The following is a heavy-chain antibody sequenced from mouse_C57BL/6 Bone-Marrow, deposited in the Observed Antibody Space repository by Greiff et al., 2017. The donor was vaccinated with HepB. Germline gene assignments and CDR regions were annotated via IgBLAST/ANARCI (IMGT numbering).Heavy chain of an antibody. CDR1: GYTFTSYW. CDR3: ARPDYSNWPYAMDY. CDR2: INPSSGYT. Sequence: QVHVKQSGAELAKPGASVKLSCKASGYTFTSYWMHWVKQRPGQGLEWIGYINPSSGYTKYNQKFKDKATLTADKSSSTAYMQLSSLTYEDSAVYYCARPDYSNWPYAMDYWGQGTSVTVSS. V-gene: IGHV1-7*01. D-gene: IGHD2-5*01. J-gene: IGHJ4*01.